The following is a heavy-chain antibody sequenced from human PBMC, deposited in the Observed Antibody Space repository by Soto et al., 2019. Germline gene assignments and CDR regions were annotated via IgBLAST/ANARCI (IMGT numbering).Heavy chain of an antibody. V-gene: IGHV4-61*01. Sequence: SETLSLTCTVSGGSVSSGSYYWSWIRQPPGKGLEWIGYIYYSGSTNYNPSLKSRVTISVDTSKNQFSLKLSSVTAADTAVYYRSRAPRITMCINWFVTVDQEALVKASS. CDR3: SRAPRITMCINWFVT. J-gene: IGHJ5*01. CDR2: IYYSGST. D-gene: IGHD3-10*02. CDR1: GGSVSSGSYY.